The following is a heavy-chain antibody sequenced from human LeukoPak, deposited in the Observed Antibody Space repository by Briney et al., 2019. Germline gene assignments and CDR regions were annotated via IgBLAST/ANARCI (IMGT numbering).Heavy chain of an antibody. CDR3: ARDLEGYLAAAFRYYFDY. J-gene: IGHJ4*02. D-gene: IGHD6-13*01. V-gene: IGHV3-30-3*01. Sequence: GGSLRLSCAASGFTFSSYAMHWVRQAPGKGLEWVAVISYDGSNKYYADSVKGRFTISRDNSKNTLYLQMNSLRAEDTAVYYCARDLEGYLAAAFRYYFDYWGQGALLTVSS. CDR2: ISYDGSNK. CDR1: GFTFSSYA.